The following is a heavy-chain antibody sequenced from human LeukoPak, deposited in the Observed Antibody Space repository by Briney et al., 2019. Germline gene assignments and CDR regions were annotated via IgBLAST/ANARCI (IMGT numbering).Heavy chain of an antibody. D-gene: IGHD4-17*01. Sequence: ASVKVSXKASGYTFTGYYMHWVRQAPGQGLEWMGWINPNSGGTNYAQKFQGGVTMTRDTSISTAYMELSRLRSDDTAVYYCATFMTTVTTGLGYWGQGTLVTVSS. CDR2: INPNSGGT. CDR3: ATFMTTVTTGLGY. J-gene: IGHJ4*02. CDR1: GYTFTGYY. V-gene: IGHV1-2*02.